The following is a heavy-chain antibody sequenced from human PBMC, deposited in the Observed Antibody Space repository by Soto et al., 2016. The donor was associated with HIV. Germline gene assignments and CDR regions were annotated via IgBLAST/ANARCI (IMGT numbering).Heavy chain of an antibody. J-gene: IGHJ3*02. CDR3: ARDRPLSYDSSGPRGPDAFDI. Sequence: EVQLVESGGGLVQPGGSLRLSCAASGFTVSSNYMSWVRQAPGKGLEWVSVIYSGGSTYYADSVKGRFTISRDNSKNTLYLQMNSLRAEDTAVYYCARDRPLSYDSSGPRGPDAFDIWAKGQWSPSLQ. CDR1: GFTVSSNY. CDR2: IYSGGST. D-gene: IGHD3-22*01. V-gene: IGHV3-66*01.